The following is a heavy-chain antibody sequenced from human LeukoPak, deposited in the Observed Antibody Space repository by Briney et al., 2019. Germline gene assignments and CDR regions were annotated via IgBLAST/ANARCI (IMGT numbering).Heavy chain of an antibody. V-gene: IGHV1-8*01. CDR2: MNPNTGNT. CDR1: GYTFTSYD. Sequence: ASVKVSCKASGYTFTSYDINWVRQATGQGLEWMGWMNPNTGNTGYAQKFQGRVTMTGDTSISTAYMELSSLRSDDTAVYYCARKFLGSRGYYFDYWGQGTLVTVSS. D-gene: IGHD3-10*01. CDR3: ARKFLGSRGYYFDY. J-gene: IGHJ4*02.